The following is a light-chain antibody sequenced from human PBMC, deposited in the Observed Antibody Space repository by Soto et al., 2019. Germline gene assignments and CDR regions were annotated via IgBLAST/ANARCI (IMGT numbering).Light chain of an antibody. J-gene: IGKJ1*01. CDR3: QQYGSTPWT. Sequence: VVLTQFPGTLSLSPGETATLSCGASQSVSNNFLGWYQQKPGLPPRLLIYDASSRANGIPERFSGRGSGTQFTLTISRLEPEDFEVSYCQQYGSTPWTFGRGTKVDSK. CDR1: QSVSNNF. V-gene: IGKV3D-20*01. CDR2: DAS.